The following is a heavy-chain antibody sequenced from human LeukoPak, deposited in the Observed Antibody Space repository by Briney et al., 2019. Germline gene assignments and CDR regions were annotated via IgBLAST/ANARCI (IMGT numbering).Heavy chain of an antibody. D-gene: IGHD2-8*01. V-gene: IGHV1-46*01. Sequence: ASVKVSCKASGYTFTSYHMHWVRQAPGQGLEWMGKINLSGGSTTYAQKFQGRVTMTRDTSTSTVYMELSSLRSEDTAVYYCARDYVDDIPMIKDYWGQGTLVTVSS. CDR3: ARDYVDDIPMIKDY. CDR2: INLSGGST. CDR1: GYTFTSYH. J-gene: IGHJ4*02.